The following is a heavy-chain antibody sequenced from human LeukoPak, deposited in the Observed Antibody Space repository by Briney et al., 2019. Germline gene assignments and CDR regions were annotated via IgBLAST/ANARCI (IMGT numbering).Heavy chain of an antibody. CDR3: ARGARAAAVPFDY. V-gene: IGHV4-61*05. J-gene: IGHJ4*02. Sequence: SGTLSLTCTVAGGSINSSPYYWGWIRQPPGKGLEWIGYIYYSGSTNYNPSLKSRVTISVDTSKNQFSLKLSSVTAADTAVYYCARGARAAAVPFDYWGQGTLVTVSS. CDR1: GGSINSSPYY. D-gene: IGHD6-13*01. CDR2: IYYSGST.